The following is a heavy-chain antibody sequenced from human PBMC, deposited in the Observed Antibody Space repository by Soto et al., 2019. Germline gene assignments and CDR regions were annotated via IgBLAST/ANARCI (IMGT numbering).Heavy chain of an antibody. D-gene: IGHD2-2*01. CDR2: IIPIFGTA. Sequence: SVKVSCKASGGTSSSYAISWVRQAPGQGLEWMGGIIPIFGTANYAQKFQGRVTITADESTSTAYMELRSLRSDDTAVYYCAREGYCISTSCRHYDYYGMDVWGQGTTVTVSS. J-gene: IGHJ6*02. CDR1: GGTSSSYA. V-gene: IGHV1-69*13. CDR3: AREGYCISTSCRHYDYYGMDV.